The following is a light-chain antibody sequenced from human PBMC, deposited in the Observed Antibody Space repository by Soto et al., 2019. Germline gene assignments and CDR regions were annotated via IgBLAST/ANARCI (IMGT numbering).Light chain of an antibody. Sequence: EIVLTQSPATLSLSPGERATLSCRTSQNVSTSLDWYRQKPGQAPRLLIYDASKRAIGTPARISGSGSGTEFTLTISSLQPEDSAVYYCQQYNNWPLTFGGGTKVDIK. CDR2: DAS. CDR1: QNVSTS. V-gene: IGKV3-11*01. J-gene: IGKJ4*01. CDR3: QQYNNWPLT.